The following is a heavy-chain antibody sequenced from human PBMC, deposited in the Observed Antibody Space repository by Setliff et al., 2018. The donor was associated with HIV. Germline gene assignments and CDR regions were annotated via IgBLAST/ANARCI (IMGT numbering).Heavy chain of an antibody. Sequence: PSETLSLTCAVSGGTFSLHYYTWIRQSPLRGLEWIGEINHSGGTRYNPSLESRVTMSLDSSRKQFSLKLTSVTAADTAIYYCLRETGVNVAADGRGYHTFDFWGRGTMVTVSS. D-gene: IGHD2-8*02. CDR2: INHSGGT. CDR3: LRETGVNVAADGRGYHTFDF. V-gene: IGHV4-34*08. CDR1: GGTFSLHY. J-gene: IGHJ3*01.